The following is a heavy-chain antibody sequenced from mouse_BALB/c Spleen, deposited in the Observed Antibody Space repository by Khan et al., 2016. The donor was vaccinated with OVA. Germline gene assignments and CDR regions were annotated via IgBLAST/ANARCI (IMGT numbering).Heavy chain of an antibody. CDR2: IFPGTGTT. J-gene: IGHJ3*01. D-gene: IGHD2-1*01. V-gene: IGHV1S132*01. Sequence: QVQLQQSGAELVKPGASVKLSYKTSGYTFTSYWIQWVKQRPGQGLGWIGQIFPGTGTTYYNENFKGKATLTIDTSSTTAYMQLSSLTSEDSAVYFCARGYFGNYEFAYWGQGTLVTVSA. CDR1: GYTFTSYW. CDR3: ARGYFGNYEFAY.